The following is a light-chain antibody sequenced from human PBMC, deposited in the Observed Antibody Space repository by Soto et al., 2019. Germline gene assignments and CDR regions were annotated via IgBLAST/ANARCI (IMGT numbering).Light chain of an antibody. Sequence: EIVLTQSTATLSLSPGERGTLSCRASESVTDYLAWYQQRPGQAHRLLVYDVSNRATGIPARFSGGGSGTDFPLTISNVEPEDFAVYYCQQRTDWPWTFGQGTKVEIK. CDR2: DVS. V-gene: IGKV3-11*01. CDR3: QQRTDWPWT. CDR1: ESVTDY. J-gene: IGKJ1*01.